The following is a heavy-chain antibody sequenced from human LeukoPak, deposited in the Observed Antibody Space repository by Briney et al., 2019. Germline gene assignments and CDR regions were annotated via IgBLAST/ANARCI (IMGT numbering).Heavy chain of an antibody. D-gene: IGHD1-1*01. Sequence: SGGSLRLSCAASGFTFSSYAMSWVRQAPGKGLEWVSAISGSGGSTYYADSVKGRFTISRDNSKNTLYLQMNSLRAEDMAVYYCANAEARTTGTTGVWGQGTLVTVSS. V-gene: IGHV3-23*01. CDR1: GFTFSSYA. CDR3: ANAEARTTGTTGV. J-gene: IGHJ4*02. CDR2: ISGSGGST.